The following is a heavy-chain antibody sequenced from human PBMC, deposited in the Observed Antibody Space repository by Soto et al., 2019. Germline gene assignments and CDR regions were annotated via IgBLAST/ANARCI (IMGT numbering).Heavy chain of an antibody. CDR3: ARAYDILTGYFFDY. V-gene: IGHV3-21*01. CDR2: ISSSSSYI. J-gene: IGHJ4*02. D-gene: IGHD3-9*01. Sequence: PGGSLRLSCAASGFTFSSYSMNWVRQAPGKGLEWVSSISSSSSYIYYADSVKGRFTISRDNAKNSLYLQMNSLRAEDTAVYYCARAYDILTGYFFDYWGQGTLVTVSS. CDR1: GFTFSSYS.